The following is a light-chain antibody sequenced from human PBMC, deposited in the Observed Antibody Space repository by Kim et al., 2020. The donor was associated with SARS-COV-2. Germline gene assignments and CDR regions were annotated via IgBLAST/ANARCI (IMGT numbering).Light chain of an antibody. V-gene: IGLV1-51*01. CDR2: DND. J-gene: IGLJ1*01. CDR1: SSNIENNY. Sequence: QSVLTQPPSVSAAPRQKVTISCSGSSSNIENNYVSWYQQVPGTAPKLLIFDNDERPSGIPDRFSGSKSGTSATLGITGLQTGDEADYYCGTWDSNLSVYVFGTGTKVTVL. CDR3: GTWDSNLSVYV.